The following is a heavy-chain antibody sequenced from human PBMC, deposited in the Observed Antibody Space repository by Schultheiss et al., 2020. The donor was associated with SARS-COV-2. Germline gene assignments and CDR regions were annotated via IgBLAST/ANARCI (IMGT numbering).Heavy chain of an antibody. V-gene: IGHV1-2*02. CDR2: INPNTAGT. D-gene: IGHD2-2*02. CDR1: GYTFTGYY. J-gene: IGHJ6*03. Sequence: ASVKVSCKASGYTFTGYYMHWVRQAPGQGLEWMGWINPNTAGTNYAQKFQGRVTMTRDTSISTAYMELSRLRSDDTAVYYCARGDIVVVPAAIYYYYYMDVWGKGTTVTVSS. CDR3: ARGDIVVVPAAIYYYYYMDV.